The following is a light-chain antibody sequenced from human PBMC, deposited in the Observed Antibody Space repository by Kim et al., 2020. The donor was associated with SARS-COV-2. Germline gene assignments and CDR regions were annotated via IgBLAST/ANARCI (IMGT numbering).Light chain of an antibody. J-gene: IGLJ7*01. V-gene: IGLV1-40*01. CDR3: QSYDRNLNIV. Sequence: QSVLTQPPSVSGAPGQRVTISCTGRSSNIGANYDVHWYQRLPGTAPKLLIYTNNIRPSGVPDRFSGSKSGTSASLAISGLQAEDEADYFCQSYDRNLNIVFGGGTQLTVL. CDR1: SSNIGANYD. CDR2: TNN.